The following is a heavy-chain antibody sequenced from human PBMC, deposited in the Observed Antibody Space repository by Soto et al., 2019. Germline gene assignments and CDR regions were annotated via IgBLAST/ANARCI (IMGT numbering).Heavy chain of an antibody. CDR3: ARDIGVTALDCFDP. J-gene: IGHJ5*02. Sequence: QVHLVQSGAEVKKPGASVKVSCKASGHTSSTFGISWVRQVPGQGLEWMGSVNGYNTHANYAQKFQGRVTMTTDTSTSKASMELRNLRFDDTAVYYCARDIGVTALDCFDPWGQGTLVTVSS. CDR1: GHTSSTFG. D-gene: IGHD1-1*01. CDR2: VNGYNTHA. V-gene: IGHV1-18*01.